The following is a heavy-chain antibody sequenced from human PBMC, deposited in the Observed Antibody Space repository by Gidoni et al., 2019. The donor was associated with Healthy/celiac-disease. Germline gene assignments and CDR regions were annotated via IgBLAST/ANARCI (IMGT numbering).Heavy chain of an antibody. CDR2: ISGSCCST. CDR3: AKDPRQLYYYDSSGYYSDLDY. Sequence: EVQLLESGGGLVQPGGSLRLSCAASGFTFSSYAMSWVRQAPGKGLEWVSAISGSCCSTYYADSVKGRFTISRDNSKNTLYLQMNSLRAEDTAVYYCAKDPRQLYYYDSSGYYSDLDYWGQGTLVTVSS. D-gene: IGHD3-22*01. CDR1: GFTFSSYA. V-gene: IGHV3-23*01. J-gene: IGHJ4*02.